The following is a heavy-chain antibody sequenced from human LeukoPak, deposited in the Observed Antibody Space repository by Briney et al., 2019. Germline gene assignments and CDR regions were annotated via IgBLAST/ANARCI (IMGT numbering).Heavy chain of an antibody. Sequence: SETLSLTCAVYGGSFSGYYWSWIRQPPGKGLEWIGEINHSGSTNYNPSLKSRVTISVDTSKNQFSLKLSSVTAADTAVYYCAGERAVAAPRELNFDYWGQGTLVTVSS. CDR2: INHSGST. D-gene: IGHD6-19*01. J-gene: IGHJ4*02. CDR3: AGERAVAAPRELNFDY. V-gene: IGHV4-34*01. CDR1: GGSFSGYY.